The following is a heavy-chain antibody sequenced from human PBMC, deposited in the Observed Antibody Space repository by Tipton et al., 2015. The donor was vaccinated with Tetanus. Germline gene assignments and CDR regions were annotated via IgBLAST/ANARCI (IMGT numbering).Heavy chain of an antibody. D-gene: IGHD6-13*01. Sequence: QLVQSGAEVKKPGASVKVSCKTSGYTFSNYGVSWVRQGSGQGLEWLGYMNPNTGHAGYAQKFQGRVTMTSDSTITTAYMELKNLRSDDTARYYCARGNRGSSWYLWGQGTLVTVSS. CDR1: GYTFSNYG. CDR3: ARGNRGSSWYL. J-gene: IGHJ4*02. V-gene: IGHV1-8*02. CDR2: MNPNTGHA.